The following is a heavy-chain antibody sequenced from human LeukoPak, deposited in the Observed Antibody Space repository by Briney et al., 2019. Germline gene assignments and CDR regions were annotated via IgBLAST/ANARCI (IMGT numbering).Heavy chain of an antibody. V-gene: IGHV1-2*02. CDR1: GYTFTGYY. J-gene: IGHJ4*02. Sequence: ASVKVSCEASGYTFTGYYMHWVRQAPGQGLEWMGWINPNSGGTNYAQKFQGRVTMTRDTSISTAYMELSRLRSDDTAVYYCARVYCSSTSCLGSSVDYWGQGTLVTVSS. D-gene: IGHD2-2*01. CDR2: INPNSGGT. CDR3: ARVYCSSTSCLGSSVDY.